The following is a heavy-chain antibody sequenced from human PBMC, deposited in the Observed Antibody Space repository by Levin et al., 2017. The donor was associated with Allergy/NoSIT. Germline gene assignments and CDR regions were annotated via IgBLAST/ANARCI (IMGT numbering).Heavy chain of an antibody. CDR2: IYSGGST. V-gene: IGHV3-66*01. CDR1: GFTVSSNY. J-gene: IGHJ4*02. CDR3: ARGLDYYDSRGTGY. Sequence: PGGSLRLSCAASGFTVSSNYMSWVRQAPGKGLEWVSVIYSGGSTYYADSVKGRFTISRDNSKNTLYLQMNSLRAEDTAVYYCARGLDYYDSRGTGYWGQGTLVTVSS. D-gene: IGHD3-22*01.